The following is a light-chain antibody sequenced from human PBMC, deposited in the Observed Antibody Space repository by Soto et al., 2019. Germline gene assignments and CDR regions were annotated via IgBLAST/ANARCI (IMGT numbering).Light chain of an antibody. CDR2: AAS. V-gene: IGKV1-39*01. Sequence: DIQMTQSPSTLSASVGDRVTITFRASQSIGNHLNWYRQKPGKPPDLLIYAASSLHSGVPSRFSGSGSGTDFTLTISSLQPEDFATFYCQQSYSSWTFGQGTKVDIK. CDR3: QQSYSSWT. J-gene: IGKJ1*01. CDR1: QSIGNH.